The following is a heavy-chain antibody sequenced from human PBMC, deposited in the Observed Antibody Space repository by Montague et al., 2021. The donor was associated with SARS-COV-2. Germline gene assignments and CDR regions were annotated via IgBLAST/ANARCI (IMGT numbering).Heavy chain of an antibody. J-gene: IGHJ4*02. V-gene: IGHV4-34*01. CDR1: GGSFSTYY. D-gene: IGHD3-22*01. CDR3: ARGRYQNHLVLVVITSQEGYLDS. Sequence: SETLSLTCAVYGGSFSTYYWSWIRQSPGKGLEWIGNIDHSGNTNYNPSXXSRVSISVDTSSSQFSLYLTSVTAADTAIYYCARGRYQNHLVLVVITSQEGYLDSWGQGTLVSVSS. CDR2: IDHSGNT.